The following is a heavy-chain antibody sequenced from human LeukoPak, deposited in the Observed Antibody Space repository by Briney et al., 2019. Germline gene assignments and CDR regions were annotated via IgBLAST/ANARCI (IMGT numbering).Heavy chain of an antibody. CDR3: AREGNDLPWFDP. Sequence: ASVKVSCMASGYTFTGYYMHWVRQAPGQGLEWMGWINPNSGGTNYAQKFQGRVTMTRDTSISTAYMELSRLRSDDTAVYYCAREGNDLPWFDPWGQGTLVTVSS. J-gene: IGHJ5*02. CDR2: INPNSGGT. D-gene: IGHD2-21*02. CDR1: GYTFTGYY. V-gene: IGHV1-2*02.